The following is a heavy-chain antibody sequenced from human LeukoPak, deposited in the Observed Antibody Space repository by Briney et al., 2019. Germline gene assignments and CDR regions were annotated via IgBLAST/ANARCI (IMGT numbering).Heavy chain of an antibody. D-gene: IGHD4-11*01. Sequence: SGTLSLTCTVSGGSMSSYYWSWVRQPPGKGLEWIGYIYYGGSTNYNPSLKSRVTISVETSKNQFSLKLSSVTAADTAVYYCARGGYSIFDYWGQGTLVTVSS. CDR1: GGSMSSYY. J-gene: IGHJ4*02. V-gene: IGHV4-59*01. CDR2: IYYGGST. CDR3: ARGGYSIFDY.